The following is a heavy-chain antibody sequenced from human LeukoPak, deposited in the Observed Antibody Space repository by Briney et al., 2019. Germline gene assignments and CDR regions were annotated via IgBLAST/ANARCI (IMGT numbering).Heavy chain of an antibody. J-gene: IGHJ3*02. V-gene: IGHV4-59*08. CDR3: ARHLVAAAGAFDI. D-gene: IGHD6-13*01. CDR1: GGSISSYY. Sequence: SETLSLTCTVSGGSISSYYWSWIRQPPGKGLEWIGYIYYSGSTNDNPSLKSRVTIPVDTSKNQFPLKLSSVTAADTAVYYCARHLVAAAGAFDIWGQGTMVTVSS. CDR2: IYYSGST.